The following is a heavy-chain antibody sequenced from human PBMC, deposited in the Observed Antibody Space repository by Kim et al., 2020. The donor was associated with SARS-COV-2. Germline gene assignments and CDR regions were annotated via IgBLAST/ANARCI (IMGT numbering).Heavy chain of an antibody. D-gene: IGHD2-8*02. CDR3: AKGAGGYYYYNLEV. CDR2: ISLNSGYI. Sequence: GGSLRLSCAASGFNFGDYAMHWVRQAPGKGLEWVSGISLNSGYIGYADSVKGRFSISRDNAKNSLYLQMNNLRGEDTALYYCAKGAGGYYYYNLEVWGQGTTVTVSS. V-gene: IGHV3-9*01. J-gene: IGHJ6*02. CDR1: GFNFGDYA.